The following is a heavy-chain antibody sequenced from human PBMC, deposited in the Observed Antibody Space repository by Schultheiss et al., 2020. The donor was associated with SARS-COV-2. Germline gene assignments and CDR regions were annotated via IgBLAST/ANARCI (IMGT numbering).Heavy chain of an antibody. CDR1: GFTFSSYW. CDR2: INGDGSST. CDR3: ARDEVVPAAMKSGYYYYYGMDV. J-gene: IGHJ6*02. D-gene: IGHD2-2*01. Sequence: GGSLRLSCAASGFTFSSYWVHWVRQAPGKGLVWVSRINGDGSSTSYADSVKGRFTISRDNSKNTLYLQMNSLRAEDTAVYYCARDEVVPAAMKSGYYYYYGMDVWGQGTTVTVSS. V-gene: IGHV3-74*01.